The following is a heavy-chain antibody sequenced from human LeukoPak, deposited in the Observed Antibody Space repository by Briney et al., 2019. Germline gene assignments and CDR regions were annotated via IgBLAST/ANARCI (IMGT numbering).Heavy chain of an antibody. CDR1: GFTFTVYW. D-gene: IGHD2-2*01. J-gene: IGHJ3*01. CDR2: IKKDGSVP. CDR3: VREVPGIMFAFDL. Sequence: PGGSLRLSCAASGFTFTVYWMRWVGQAPGKGVEGVSNIKKDGSVPYYVYSVNGLFTISTDNAHNSIYLQVNTLRADDTAVYYCVREVPGIMFAFDLWGQVTMLSVSS. V-gene: IGHV3-7*04.